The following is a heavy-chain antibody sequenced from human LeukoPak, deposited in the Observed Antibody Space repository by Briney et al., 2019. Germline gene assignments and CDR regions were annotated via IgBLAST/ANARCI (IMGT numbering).Heavy chain of an antibody. CDR2: MNPNSGNT. CDR3: ARGAPQEYCSGGGCPYFDY. Sequence: ASVKVSCKASGYTFTSYDFNWVRQATGQGLEWMGWMNPNSGNTGYAQKFQGRVTMTRNTSISTAYMEVSSLRSEDTAVYYCARGAPQEYCSGGGCPYFDYWGQGTLVTVSS. D-gene: IGHD2-15*01. J-gene: IGHJ4*02. V-gene: IGHV1-8*01. CDR1: GYTFTSYD.